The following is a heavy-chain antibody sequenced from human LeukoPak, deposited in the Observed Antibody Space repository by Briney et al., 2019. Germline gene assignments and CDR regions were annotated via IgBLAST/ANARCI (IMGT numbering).Heavy chain of an antibody. D-gene: IGHD2-15*01. CDR1: GGSISSSNW. Sequence: SETLSLTCAVSGGSISSSNWWSWVRQPPGKGLEWIGEIYHSGSTNYNPSLKSRVTISVDTSKNQFSLKLSSVTAADTAVYYCARDSADSYYYYGMDVWGQGTTVTVSS. CDR2: IYHSGST. CDR3: ARDSADSYYYYGMDV. J-gene: IGHJ6*02. V-gene: IGHV4-4*02.